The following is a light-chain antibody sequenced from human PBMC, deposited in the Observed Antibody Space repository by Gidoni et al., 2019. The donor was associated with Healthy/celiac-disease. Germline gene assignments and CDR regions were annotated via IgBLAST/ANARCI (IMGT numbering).Light chain of an antibody. V-gene: IGKV1-39*01. J-gene: IGKJ4*01. CDR2: AAS. Sequence: DIQMPQSPSSLSASVGDRVTIPCRASQSISSYLNWYQQKPGKAPKLLIYAASSWQSGVPSRFSGSGSGTDFTLTISSLQPEDFATYYCQQSYSTPPTFGGGTKVEIK. CDR3: QQSYSTPPT. CDR1: QSISSY.